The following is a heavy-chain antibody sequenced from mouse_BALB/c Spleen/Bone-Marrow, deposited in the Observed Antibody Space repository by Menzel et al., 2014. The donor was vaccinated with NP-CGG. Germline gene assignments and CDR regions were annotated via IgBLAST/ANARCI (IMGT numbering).Heavy chain of an antibody. CDR2: IWAGGST. CDR1: GFSLTSYG. J-gene: IGHJ4*01. V-gene: IGHV2-9*02. Sequence: VKLQESGPGLVSPSQSLSIPCTVSGFSLTSYGVHWVRPPPGKGLEWLGVIWAGGSTNYNSALMSRLSISKDNSKSQVFLKMNSLQTDDTAMYYCARDYYGSLYAMDYWGQGTSVTVSS. CDR3: ARDYYGSLYAMDY. D-gene: IGHD1-1*01.